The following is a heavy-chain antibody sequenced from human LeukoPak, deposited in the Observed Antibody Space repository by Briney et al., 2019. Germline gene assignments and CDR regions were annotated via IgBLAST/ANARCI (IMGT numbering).Heavy chain of an antibody. CDR1: GFTFSVHY. CDR3: AGEAGSYGPVVY. V-gene: IGHV3-72*01. Sequence: GGSLRLSCAASGFTFSVHYMDWVRQAPGKGLEWVGRCRNKANSYTTEYAASVEGRFTISRDDSKNSLYLQMNSLKAEDTAVYYCAGEAGSYGPVVYWGQGTLVTVSS. D-gene: IGHD3-10*01. J-gene: IGHJ4*02. CDR2: CRNKANSYTT.